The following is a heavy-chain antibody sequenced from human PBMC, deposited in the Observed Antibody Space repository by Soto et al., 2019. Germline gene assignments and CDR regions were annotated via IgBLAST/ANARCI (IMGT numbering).Heavy chain of an antibody. V-gene: IGHV3-30*18. D-gene: IGHD3-22*01. CDR2: ISYDGSNK. J-gene: IGHJ4*02. CDR1: GFTFSSYG. Sequence: LRLSCAASGFTFSSYGMHWVRQAPGKGLEWVAVISYDGSNKYYADSVKGRFTISRDNSKNTLYLQMNSLRAEDTAVYYCAKLVGPNSDYYDSSGYPGVDYWGQGTLVTVSS. CDR3: AKLVGPNSDYYDSSGYPGVDY.